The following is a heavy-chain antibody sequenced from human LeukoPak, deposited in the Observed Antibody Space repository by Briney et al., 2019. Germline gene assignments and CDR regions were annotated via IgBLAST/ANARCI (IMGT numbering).Heavy chain of an antibody. CDR1: GFTFSSYA. CDR2: IIGSGGST. V-gene: IGHV3-23*01. J-gene: IGHJ4*02. Sequence: GGSLRLSCAASGFTFSSYAMSWVRQAPGKGLEWVSPIIGSGGSTYYADSVKGRFTISRDNSKNTLYLQMNSLRAEDTAVYYCAKDPLGGSVSDHFDYWGQGTLVTVSS. CDR3: AKDPLGGSVSDHFDY. D-gene: IGHD3-10*01.